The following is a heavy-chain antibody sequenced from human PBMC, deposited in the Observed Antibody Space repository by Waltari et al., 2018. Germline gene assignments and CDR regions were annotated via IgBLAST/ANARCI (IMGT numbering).Heavy chain of an antibody. V-gene: IGHV1-69*13. CDR3: ARDVYDDRSGFNC. J-gene: IGHJ4*02. CDR1: GGTFSSYA. D-gene: IGHD3-3*01. CDR2: VTPMFGKL. Sequence: QVQLVQSGAEVKKPGSSVRVSCKASGGTFSSYAISWVRQAPGQGLEGMGAVTPMFGKLNVAKRFLGRIKMAADDSTDTGYMDLTDLRSEETAIYYCARDVYDDRSGFNCWGQGTLVTVAP.